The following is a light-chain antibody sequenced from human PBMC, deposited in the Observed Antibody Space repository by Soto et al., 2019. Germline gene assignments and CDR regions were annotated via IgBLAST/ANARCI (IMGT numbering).Light chain of an antibody. J-gene: IGLJ1*01. Sequence: QSVLTQPPSVSGAPGQRVTISCSGSSSNIGADNDVHWYQQLPGTAPKLLIYGNNNRPSGVPDRFSGSKSGTSASVAITGLQADDEADYYCQSYDSSLSTYVFGTGTKLTVL. CDR1: SSNIGADND. CDR3: QSYDSSLSTYV. V-gene: IGLV1-40*01. CDR2: GNN.